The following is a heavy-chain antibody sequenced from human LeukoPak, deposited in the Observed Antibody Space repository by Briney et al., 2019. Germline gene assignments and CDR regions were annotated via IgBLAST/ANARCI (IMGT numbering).Heavy chain of an antibody. J-gene: IGHJ6*02. D-gene: IGHD3-22*01. CDR1: GGTLSSYG. Sequence: GSSVKVSCKASGGTLSSYGVTWVRQAPGQGLEWMGRIIPILGMTSNAQKFQGRVTITADKSTSTAYMELSSLRSDDTAVYYCARTNHYDSSGYQGAGTYYYGMDVWGPGTTVTVSS. V-gene: IGHV1-69*04. CDR3: ARTNHYDSSGYQGAGTYYYGMDV. CDR2: IIPILGMT.